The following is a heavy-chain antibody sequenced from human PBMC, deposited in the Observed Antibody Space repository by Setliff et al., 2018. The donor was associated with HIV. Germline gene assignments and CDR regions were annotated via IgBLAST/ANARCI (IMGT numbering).Heavy chain of an antibody. D-gene: IGHD6-19*01. V-gene: IGHV4-39*07. CDR2: IYYSGST. J-gene: IGHJ6*02. CDR3: ARDYGYSSGWYGDYYYYGMDV. CDR1: GGSISSSSYY. Sequence: SETLSLTCTVSGGSISSSSYYWGWIRQPPGKGLEWIGSIYYSGSTYYNPSLKSRVTMSVDTSKNQCSLKLNSVPAADTAVYYCARDYGYSSGWYGDYYYYGMDVWGQGTTVTVSS.